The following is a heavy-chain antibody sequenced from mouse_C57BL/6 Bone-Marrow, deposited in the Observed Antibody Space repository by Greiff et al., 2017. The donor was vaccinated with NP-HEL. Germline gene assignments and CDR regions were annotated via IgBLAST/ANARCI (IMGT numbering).Heavy chain of an antibody. Sequence: EVQLVESGGGLVQPVGSLKLSCAASGFTFSDYYMYWVRQTPEKRLEWVAYISNGGGSTYYPDTVKGRFTISRDHAKNTLYLQRSRLKSEDTAMYYCARPPYYSNYGWYFDVWGTGTTVTVSS. CDR2: ISNGGGST. J-gene: IGHJ1*03. CDR3: ARPPYYSNYGWYFDV. CDR1: GFTFSDYY. D-gene: IGHD2-5*01. V-gene: IGHV5-12*01.